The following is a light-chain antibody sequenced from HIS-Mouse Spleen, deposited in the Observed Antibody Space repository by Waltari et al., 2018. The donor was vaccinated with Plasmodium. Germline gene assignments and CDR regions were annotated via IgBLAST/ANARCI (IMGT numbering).Light chain of an antibody. CDR3: YSAADNNLV. Sequence: SYELTQPSSVSVSPVQTARITCSGDVLAKEYERWFQQKPGQAPGLVIYKDRGRPSGIPERFSGSSSGTTVTLTISGAQVEDEADYYCYSAADNNLVFGGGTKLTVL. V-gene: IGLV3-27*01. CDR1: VLAKEY. CDR2: KDR. J-gene: IGLJ3*02.